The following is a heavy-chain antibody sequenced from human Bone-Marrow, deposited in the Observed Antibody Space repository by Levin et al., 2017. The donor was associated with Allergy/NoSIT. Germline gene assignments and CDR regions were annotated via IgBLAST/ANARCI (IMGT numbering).Heavy chain of an antibody. V-gene: IGHV1-69*01. J-gene: IGHJ6*02. CDR2: IIPFFGSA. CDR3: ARGPPTGYGMDV. Sequence: KLGESLKISCKVSGGTFSNSAFNWVRQAPGQGLEWMGGIIPFFGSANYPQKFQGRVTISADESASTISMEVSSLRSEDTAMYFCARGPPTGYGMDVWGQGTTVTVSS. CDR1: GGTFSNSA.